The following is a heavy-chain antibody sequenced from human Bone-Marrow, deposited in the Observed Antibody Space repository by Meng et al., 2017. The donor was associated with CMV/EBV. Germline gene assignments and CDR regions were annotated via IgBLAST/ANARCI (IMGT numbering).Heavy chain of an antibody. D-gene: IGHD3-3*01. CDR3: ARDFDFWSGYPDYYGMDV. CDR2: ISAYNGNT. J-gene: IGHJ6*02. V-gene: IGHV1-18*01. Sequence: ASVKVSCKASGYTFTSYGISWVRQAPGQGLEWMGWISAYNGNTNYAQKPQGRVTMTTDTSTSTAYMELRSLRSDDTAVYYCARDFDFWSGYPDYYGMDVWGQGTTVTVSS. CDR1: GYTFTSYG.